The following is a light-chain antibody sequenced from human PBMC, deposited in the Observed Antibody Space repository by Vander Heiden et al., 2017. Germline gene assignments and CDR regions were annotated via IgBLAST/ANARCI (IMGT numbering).Light chain of an antibody. CDR3: LQHKNYPLT. CDR1: QDITSF. V-gene: IGKV1-17*03. J-gene: IGKJ2*01. Sequence: SASVGDRVTFTFRASQDITSFLSWFQQKPGKVPKRLIYAASSLQSGVPSRFSGSGSGTEFTLTISSLQPEDFATYYCLQHKNYPLTFGQGTKLEVK. CDR2: AAS.